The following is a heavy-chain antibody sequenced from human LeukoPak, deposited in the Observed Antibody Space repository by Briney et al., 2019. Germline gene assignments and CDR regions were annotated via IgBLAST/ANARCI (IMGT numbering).Heavy chain of an antibody. D-gene: IGHD3-3*01. CDR3: ARYDGDSWSGRYNWFDP. V-gene: IGHV1-2*02. CDR1: GYTFTGYY. Sequence: ASVKVSCKASGYTFTGYYMHWVRQAPGQGLEWMGWINPNSGGTNYAQKFQGRITMTRDTSISTAYMELSRLRSDDTAVYYCARYDGDSWSGRYNWFDPWGQGTLVTVSS. CDR2: INPNSGGT. J-gene: IGHJ5*02.